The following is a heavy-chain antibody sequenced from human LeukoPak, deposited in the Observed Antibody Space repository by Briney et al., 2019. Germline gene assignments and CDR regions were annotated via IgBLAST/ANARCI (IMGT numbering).Heavy chain of an antibody. J-gene: IGHJ4*02. Sequence: KPSETLSLTCTVSGGSISSSNYYWGWIRQPPGKGLEWIGSIYYSGSTYYNPSLKSRVTIFVDTSKNQFSLKVRSVTAADTAVYYCARSQAFPRRGFDYWGQGTLVTVSS. CDR2: IYYSGST. D-gene: IGHD3-10*01. V-gene: IGHV4-39*07. CDR3: ARSQAFPRRGFDY. CDR1: GGSISSSNYY.